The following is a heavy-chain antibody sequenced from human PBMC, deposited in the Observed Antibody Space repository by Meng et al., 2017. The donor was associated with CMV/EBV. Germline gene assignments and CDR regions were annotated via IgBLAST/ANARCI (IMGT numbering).Heavy chain of an antibody. Sequence: VQVVQSGAEVKNPGALVKVSCKASGYTFIGYGISWVRQSPGQGLEWMGWISAYNGNTNYAQKLQDRVTMTTDTSTSTAYMELRRLRSDDTAVYYCARVGVGATWYFDYWGQGTLVTVSS. V-gene: IGHV1-18*01. D-gene: IGHD1-26*01. CDR3: ARVGVGATWYFDY. J-gene: IGHJ4*02. CDR1: GYTFIGYG. CDR2: ISAYNGNT.